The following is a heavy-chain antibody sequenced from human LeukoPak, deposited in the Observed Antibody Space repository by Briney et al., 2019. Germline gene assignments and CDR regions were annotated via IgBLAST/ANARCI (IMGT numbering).Heavy chain of an antibody. V-gene: IGHV3-74*01. Sequence: GGSLRLSCAASGFTFDDYGMSWVRQAPGEGLVWVSRIDTDGTITTYADSVKGRFTISRDNAKNTLYLQMNTLRIEDTGIYYCTKDLTGKEDYWGQGTLVTVSS. CDR1: GFTFDDYG. CDR2: IDTDGTIT. J-gene: IGHJ4*02. CDR3: TKDLTGKEDY. D-gene: IGHD1-20*01.